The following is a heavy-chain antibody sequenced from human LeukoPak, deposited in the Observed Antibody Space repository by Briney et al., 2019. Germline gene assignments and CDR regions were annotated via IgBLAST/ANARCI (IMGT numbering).Heavy chain of an antibody. D-gene: IGHD6-13*01. CDR3: VRDPSYGSSWYYYMDV. V-gene: IGHV3-48*04. CDR1: EFTFVRYA. Sequence: PGGSLRLSCAASEFTFVRYAMNWVRQAPGKGLEWVSYISSSSFKIGYADSAKGRFTISRDNSKNSLYLQMDSLRVEDTAVYYCVRDPSYGSSWYYYMDVWGKGTTVTVSS. J-gene: IGHJ6*03. CDR2: ISSSSFKI.